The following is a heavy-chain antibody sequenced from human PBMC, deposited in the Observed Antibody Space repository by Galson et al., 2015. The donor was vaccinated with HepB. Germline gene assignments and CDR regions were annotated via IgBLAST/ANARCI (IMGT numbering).Heavy chain of an antibody. V-gene: IGHV3-33*01. CDR3: ARDRDRYFDY. D-gene: IGHD3-22*01. Sequence: SLRLSCAASGFTFSSYGVDWVRQAPGKGLEWVAVISLDGSQKYYAESVKGRFTISRDNAKNTVYLQMNGLRDEDTAVYYCARDRDRYFDYWGQGTLVTVSS. CDR1: GFTFSSYG. J-gene: IGHJ4*02. CDR2: ISLDGSQK.